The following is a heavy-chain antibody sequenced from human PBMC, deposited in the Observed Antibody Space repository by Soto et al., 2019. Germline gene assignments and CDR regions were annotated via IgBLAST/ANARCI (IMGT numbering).Heavy chain of an antibody. J-gene: IGHJ4*02. CDR1: GFTFSNCW. D-gene: IGHD3-10*01. V-gene: IGHV3-74*01. CDR2: INRDESIT. CDR3: ARVGYGSGSYHFDY. Sequence: EVQLVESGGGLVQPGGSLRLSCAASGFTFSNCWMHWVRQAPGKGLVWVSRINRDESITSYADSVKGRFTISRDNAKNTLYLQMNSLRDEDTAVYCCARVGYGSGSYHFDYWGQGTLVTVSS.